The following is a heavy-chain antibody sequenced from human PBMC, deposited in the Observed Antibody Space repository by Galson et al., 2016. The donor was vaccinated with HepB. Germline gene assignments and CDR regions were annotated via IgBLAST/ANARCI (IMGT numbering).Heavy chain of an antibody. CDR2: ISGSGDRT. J-gene: IGHJ4*02. CDR3: AKDRGDYPKYFDS. CDR1: GFAFSNYA. Sequence: SLRLSCAASGFAFSNYAMSWVRQAPGKGLEWVSGISGSGDRTHYADSVKGRFAISRDNSKNTLYLQVNSLRAEDTAVYCCAKDRGDYPKYFDSWGQGTLVTVSS. V-gene: IGHV3-23*01. D-gene: IGHD4-17*01.